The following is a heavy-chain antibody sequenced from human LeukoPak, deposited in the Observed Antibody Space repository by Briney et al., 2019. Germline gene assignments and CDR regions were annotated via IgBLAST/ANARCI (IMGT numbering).Heavy chain of an antibody. CDR3: ARENAQILLWFGELSRTYYFDY. D-gene: IGHD3-10*01. CDR2: IKQDGSEK. J-gene: IGHJ4*02. CDR1: GFIFRSYE. Sequence: PGGSLRLSCAASGFIFRSYEMNWVRQAPGKGLEWVANIKQDGSEKYYVDSVKGRFTISRDSAKNSLYLQMNSLRAEDTAVYYCARENAQILLWFGELSRTYYFDYWGQGTLVTVSS. V-gene: IGHV3-7*01.